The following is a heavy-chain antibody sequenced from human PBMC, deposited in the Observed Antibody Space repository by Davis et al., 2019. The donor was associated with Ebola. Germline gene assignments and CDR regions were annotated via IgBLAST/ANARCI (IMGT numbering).Heavy chain of an antibody. CDR2: IFPSDSDT. D-gene: IGHD3-3*01. V-gene: IGHV5-51*01. J-gene: IGHJ5*02. CDR1: GYSFSSYW. Sequence: GESLKISCKGSGYSFSSYWIAWARQMPGKGLEWMGIIFPSDSDTRYSPSFQGQVTISADKSIYTAYLQWSSLRASDTGTYYCAPTIFGVPQPWGQGTLVTVSS. CDR3: APTIFGVPQP.